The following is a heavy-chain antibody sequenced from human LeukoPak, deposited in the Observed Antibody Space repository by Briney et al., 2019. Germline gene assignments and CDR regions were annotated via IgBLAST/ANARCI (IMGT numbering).Heavy chain of an antibody. CDR1: GDSISSSNW. CDR3: ARLTIDSSGYLLDY. Sequence: SETLSLTCAVSGDSISSSNWWTWVRQPPGKGLEWIGEIHHSGSTHYNPSLKNRVTISVDTSKNQFSLKLSSVTAADTAVYYCARLTIDSSGYLLDYWGQGTLVTVSS. V-gene: IGHV4-4*02. CDR2: IHHSGST. D-gene: IGHD3-22*01. J-gene: IGHJ4*02.